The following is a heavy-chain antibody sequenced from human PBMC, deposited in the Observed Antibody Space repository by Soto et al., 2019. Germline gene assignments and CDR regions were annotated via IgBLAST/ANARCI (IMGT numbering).Heavy chain of an antibody. CDR1: GFDFGYYY. CDR2: IDSGDGTT. CDR3: VRPYYSSSWFPFDR. V-gene: IGHV3-11*01. J-gene: IGHJ4*02. Sequence: PGGSLRLSCTASGFDFGYYYMSWIRQAPGKGLEWVSYIDSGDGTTYYTDSVKGRFTISRDNAKNSLYLQMNSLRVEDTALYYCVRPYYSSSWFPFDRWGQGTLVTVSS. D-gene: IGHD6-13*01.